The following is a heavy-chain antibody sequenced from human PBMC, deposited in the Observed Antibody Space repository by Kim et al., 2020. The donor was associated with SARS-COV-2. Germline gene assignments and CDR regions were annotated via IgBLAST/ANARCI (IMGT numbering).Heavy chain of an antibody. J-gene: IGHJ4*02. V-gene: IGHV3-23*01. CDR3: AKGRGGWSDY. D-gene: IGHD6-19*01. Sequence: TFDANSVDGRFTISRDNSKNTLYLQMPSLAAEDTAIYYCAKGRGGWSDYWGQGTLVTVSS. CDR2: T.